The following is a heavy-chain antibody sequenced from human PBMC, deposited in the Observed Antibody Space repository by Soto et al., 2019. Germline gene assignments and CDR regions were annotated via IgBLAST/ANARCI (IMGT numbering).Heavy chain of an antibody. CDR3: AKNNVDTAMSYYYYCGMDV. CDR2: ISGSGGST. CDR1: GFTFSSYA. J-gene: IGHJ6*02. V-gene: IGHV3-23*01. D-gene: IGHD5-18*01. Sequence: EVQLLESGGGLVQPGGSLRLSCAASGFTFSSYAMSWVRQAPGKGLEWVSAISGSGGSTYYADSVKGRFTISRDNSKNTLYLQMNSLRAEDTAVYYCAKNNVDTAMSYYYYCGMDVWGQGTTVTVSS.